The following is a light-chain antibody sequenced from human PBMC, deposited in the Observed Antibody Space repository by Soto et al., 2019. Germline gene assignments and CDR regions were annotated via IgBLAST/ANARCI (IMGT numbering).Light chain of an antibody. J-gene: IGKJ4*01. V-gene: IGKV3-20*01. CDR3: QQYSSSPPLT. Sequence: EIVLTQSPGTLSLSPGERATLSCRASQSVSSTYFAWYQQKPGQSPRLLIYGASSRATGIPDRFSGSGSGTGFTLTISRLEPEDFAVYCCQQYSSSPPLTFGGGTKVDIK. CDR2: GAS. CDR1: QSVSSTY.